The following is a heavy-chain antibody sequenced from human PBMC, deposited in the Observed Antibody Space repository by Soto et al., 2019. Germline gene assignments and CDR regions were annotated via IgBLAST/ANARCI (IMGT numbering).Heavy chain of an antibody. CDR3: AREGRGLGYCRGGRCDWFFDV. V-gene: IGHV1-69*01. J-gene: IGHJ2*01. CDR2: IIPIFGTT. Sequence: QVQLVQSGAEVKQPGSSVKVSCKASGGTFRSYGINWVRQAPGQGLEWLGGIIPIFGTTEYAQKFQGRVTITADEATSTAYMELSNLRSEDTAVVYCAREGRGLGYCRGGRCDWFFDVWGRGTLVTVSS. D-gene: IGHD2-15*01. CDR1: GGTFRSYG.